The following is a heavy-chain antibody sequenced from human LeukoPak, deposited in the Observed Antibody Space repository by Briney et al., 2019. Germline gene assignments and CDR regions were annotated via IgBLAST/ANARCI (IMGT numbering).Heavy chain of an antibody. CDR3: AKNVYTMVRGVPLDY. CDR1: GFTFSSYG. V-gene: IGHV3-30*02. CDR2: IRYDGSNK. Sequence: GGSLRLSCAASGFTFSSYGMHWVRQAPGKGLGWVAFIRYDGSNKYYADSVKGRFTISRDNSKNTLYLQMNSLRAEDTAVYYCAKNVYTMVRGVPLDYWGQGTLVTVSS. D-gene: IGHD3-10*01. J-gene: IGHJ4*02.